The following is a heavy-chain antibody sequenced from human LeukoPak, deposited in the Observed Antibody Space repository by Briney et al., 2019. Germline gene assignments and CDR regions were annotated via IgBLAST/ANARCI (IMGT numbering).Heavy chain of an antibody. CDR1: GYTFTDYY. D-gene: IGHD1-26*01. CDR3: ARGPVGATNAFHI. J-gene: IGHJ3*02. Sequence: GASVKVSCKASGYTFTDYYIHWVRQAPGQGLEWVGRISPNSGGTSYAQKFQGRVTMTRDTSIATAYMELSSLRSDDTAVYYCARGPVGATNAFHIWGQGTLVTVSS. CDR2: ISPNSGGT. V-gene: IGHV1-2*06.